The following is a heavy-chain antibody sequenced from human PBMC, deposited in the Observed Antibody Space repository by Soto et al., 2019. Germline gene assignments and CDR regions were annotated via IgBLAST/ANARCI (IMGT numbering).Heavy chain of an antibody. CDR2: INHSGST. Sequence: SATLSLTCAVYGGSFSGYYWSWIRQPPGKGLEWIGEINHSGSTNYNPSLKSRVTISVDTSKNQFSLKLSSVTAADTAVYYGARGPIAARHFDYWGQGTLVT. V-gene: IGHV4-34*01. CDR1: GGSFSGYY. D-gene: IGHD6-6*01. CDR3: ARGPIAARHFDY. J-gene: IGHJ4*02.